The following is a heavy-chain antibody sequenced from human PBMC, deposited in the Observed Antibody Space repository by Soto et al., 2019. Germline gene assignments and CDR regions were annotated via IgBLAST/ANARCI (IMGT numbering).Heavy chain of an antibody. CDR2: INHSGST. J-gene: IGHJ5*02. Sequence: QVQLQQWGAGLLKPSETLSLTCAVYGGSFSGYYWSWIRQPPGKGLEWIGEINHSGSTNYNPSLKSRVTISVDTSKNQFSLKLNSVTAADTAVYYCAREGIKGIWFDPWGQGTLVTVSS. D-gene: IGHD6-13*01. V-gene: IGHV4-34*02. CDR3: AREGIKGIWFDP. CDR1: GGSFSGYY.